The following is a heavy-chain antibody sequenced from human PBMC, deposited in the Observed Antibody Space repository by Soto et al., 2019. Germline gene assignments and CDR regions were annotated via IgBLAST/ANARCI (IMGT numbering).Heavy chain of an antibody. J-gene: IGHJ6*02. CDR2: FDPEDGET. Sequence: ASVKVSCKVSGYTLTELSMHWVRQAPGKGLEWMGGFDPEDGETIYAQKFQGRVTMTEDTSTDTAYMELSSLRSEDTAVYYCATDPSIQRGVYYYGMDVWGQGTTVTVSS. D-gene: IGHD5-18*01. CDR1: GYTLTELS. V-gene: IGHV1-24*01. CDR3: ATDPSIQRGVYYYGMDV.